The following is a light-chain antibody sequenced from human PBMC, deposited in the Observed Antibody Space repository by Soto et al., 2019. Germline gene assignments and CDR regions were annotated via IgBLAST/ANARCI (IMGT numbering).Light chain of an antibody. V-gene: IGLV1-44*01. J-gene: IGLJ2*01. CDR3: AAWDDGLNGPV. CDR1: SSNIGSNL. Sequence: QSVLTQPPSASGTPGQRVTISCSGSSSNIGSNLVIWYQQLPGTAPKLLIYNNNQRPLGVPDRSSGSKSGTSASLAISRLQSEDEADYYCAAWDDGLNGPVFGRGTKLTVL. CDR2: NNN.